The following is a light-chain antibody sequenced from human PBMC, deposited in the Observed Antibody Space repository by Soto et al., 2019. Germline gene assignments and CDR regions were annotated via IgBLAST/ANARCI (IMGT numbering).Light chain of an antibody. J-gene: IGKJ1*01. CDR1: QSISNY. V-gene: IGKV1-39*01. CDR2: AAS. CDR3: QKYNSAPCT. Sequence: DIQMTQSPSSLSASVGDRVTITCRASQSISNYLNWYQQKPGKAPKLLIFAASNLQSGVPSRFSGSGSGTDFTLTISSLQPEDVATYYCQKYNSAPCTFGQGTKVDIK.